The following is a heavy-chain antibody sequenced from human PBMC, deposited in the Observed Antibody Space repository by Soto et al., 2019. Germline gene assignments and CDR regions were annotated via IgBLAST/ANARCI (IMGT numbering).Heavy chain of an antibody. CDR3: AKRKGYSGYDYLIDY. CDR2: ISYDGSNK. Sequence: GSLRLSCSASGFTFSRYGMHWVRQAPGKGLEWVAVISYDGSNKYYADSVKGRFTISRDNSKNTLYLQMNSLRAEDTAVYYCAKRKGYSGYDYLIDYWGQGTLVTVSS. D-gene: IGHD5-12*01. J-gene: IGHJ4*02. V-gene: IGHV3-30*18. CDR1: GFTFSRYG.